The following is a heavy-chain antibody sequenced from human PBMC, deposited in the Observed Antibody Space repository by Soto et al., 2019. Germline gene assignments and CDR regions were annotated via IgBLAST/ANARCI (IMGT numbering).Heavy chain of an antibody. V-gene: IGHV1-69*13. CDR1: GVTFNRQD. D-gene: IGHD6-13*01. Sequence: ASVKVSCKASGVTFNRQDMRWVRQAPGQGLEWMGGIIPMFGTPHYAEKFQDRVTITADESTGTAYVELSSLTSEDTAVYYCTRDASRDSSARGWFDPWGPGTLVTVSS. CDR2: IIPMFGTP. J-gene: IGHJ5*02. CDR3: TRDASRDSSARGWFDP.